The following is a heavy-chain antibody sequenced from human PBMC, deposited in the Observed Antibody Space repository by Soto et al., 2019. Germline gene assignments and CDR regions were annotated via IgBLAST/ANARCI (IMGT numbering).Heavy chain of an antibody. CDR2: IDSDGSST. J-gene: IGHJ6*02. CDR3: ARGRPYGMDV. Sequence: GSLRLSCAASGFTFGSYWMNWVRQAPGKGLAWVSRIDSDGSSTTYADSVKGRFTTSRDNAKNTLYLQMSSLRVEDTAVYYCARGRPYGMDVWGQGTTVTVSS. V-gene: IGHV3-74*01. CDR1: GFTFGSYW.